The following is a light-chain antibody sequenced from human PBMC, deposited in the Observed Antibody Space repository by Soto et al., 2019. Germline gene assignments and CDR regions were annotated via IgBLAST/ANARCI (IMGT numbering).Light chain of an antibody. J-gene: IGKJ5*01. CDR3: QQYGSSPPIT. CDR2: GAS. V-gene: IGKV3-20*01. CDR1: QSVSSSY. Sequence: EIVLTQSPGALSLTHGERATLSCRASQSVSSSYLAWYQQKPGQAPRLLIYGASSRATGIPDRFSGSGSGTDFTLTISRLEPEDFAVYYCQQYGSSPPITFCQGTRLEIK.